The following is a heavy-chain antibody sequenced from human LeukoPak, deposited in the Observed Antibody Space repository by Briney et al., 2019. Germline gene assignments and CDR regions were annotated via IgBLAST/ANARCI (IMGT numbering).Heavy chain of an antibody. Sequence: GGSLRLSCAASGFTFSSYWMSWVRQAPGKGREWVANIKQDGSEKYYVDSVKGRFTISRDNAKNSLYLQMNSLRAEDTAVYYCARGLIAAPIGYWGQGTLVTVSS. CDR2: IKQDGSEK. J-gene: IGHJ4*02. CDR1: GFTFSSYW. V-gene: IGHV3-7*01. CDR3: ARGLIAAPIGY. D-gene: IGHD6-6*01.